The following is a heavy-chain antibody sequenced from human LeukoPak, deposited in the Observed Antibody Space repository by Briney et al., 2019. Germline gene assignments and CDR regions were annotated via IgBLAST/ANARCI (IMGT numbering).Heavy chain of an antibody. Sequence: GASVKVPCKASGYTFTGYYMHWVRQAPGQGLEWMGWINPNSGGTNYAQKFQGRVTMTRDTSISTAYMELSRLRSDDTAVYYCARDWRIGYCSGGSCSGMDVWGQGTTVTVSS. CDR3: ARDWRIGYCSGGSCSGMDV. J-gene: IGHJ6*02. CDR1: GYTFTGYY. D-gene: IGHD2-15*01. V-gene: IGHV1-2*02. CDR2: INPNSGGT.